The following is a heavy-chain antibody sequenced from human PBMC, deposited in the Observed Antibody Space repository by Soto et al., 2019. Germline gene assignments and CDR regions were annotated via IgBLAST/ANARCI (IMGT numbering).Heavy chain of an antibody. J-gene: IGHJ4*02. V-gene: IGHV1-18*01. CDR2: ISAYNGNT. CDR3: ARGGGKHDYSNYPSDY. D-gene: IGHD4-4*01. CDR1: GYTFTSYG. Sequence: ASVKVSCKASGYTFTSYGISWVRQAPGQGLEWMGWISAYNGNTNYAQKLQGRVTMTTDTSTSTAYMELRSLRSDGTAVYYCARGGGKHDYSNYPSDYWGQGTLVTVSS.